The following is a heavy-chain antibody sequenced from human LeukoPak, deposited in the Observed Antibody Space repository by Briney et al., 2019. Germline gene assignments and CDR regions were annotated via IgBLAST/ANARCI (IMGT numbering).Heavy chain of an antibody. CDR2: IYTSGST. J-gene: IGHJ5*02. V-gene: IGHV4-4*07. CDR1: GGSISSYY. CDR3: ARERMTTVSLRFDP. Sequence: PSETLSLTCTVSGGSISSYYWSWIRQPAGKGLEWIGRIYTSGSTNYNPSLKSRVTMSVDTSKNEFSLKLSSVTAADTAVYYCARERMTTVSLRFDPWGQGTLVTVSS. D-gene: IGHD4-11*01.